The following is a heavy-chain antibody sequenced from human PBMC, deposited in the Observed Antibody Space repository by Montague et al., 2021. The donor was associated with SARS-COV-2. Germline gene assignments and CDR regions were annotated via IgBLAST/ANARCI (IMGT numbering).Heavy chain of an antibody. V-gene: IGHV4-38-2*02. CDR2: IYHSGST. D-gene: IGHD3-10*01. Sequence: SETLSLTCTLSGYSISSGYYWGWIRQPPGKGLEWIGSIYHSGSTXYNPSLKSRVTISVDTSKNQFSLKLSSVTAADTAVYYCARDCYDYGSGSYQRWFDPWGQGTLVTVSS. CDR1: GYSISSGYY. CDR3: ARDCYDYGSGSYQRWFDP. J-gene: IGHJ5*02.